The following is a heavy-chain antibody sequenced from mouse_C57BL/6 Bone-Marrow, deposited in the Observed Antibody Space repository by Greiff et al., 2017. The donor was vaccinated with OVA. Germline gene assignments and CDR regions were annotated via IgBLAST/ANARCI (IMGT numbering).Heavy chain of an antibody. CDR1: GYSFTDYN. Sequence: LVESGPELVKPGASVKISCKASGYSFTDYNMNWVKQSNGQSLEWIGVINPNYGTTSYNQKFKGKATLTVDQSSSTAYMQLNSLTSADSAVYYCARSPHYYCSRCWYFDVWGTGTTVTVSS. V-gene: IGHV1-39*01. CDR3: ARSPHYYCSRCWYFDV. D-gene: IGHD1-1*01. J-gene: IGHJ1*03. CDR2: INPNYGTT.